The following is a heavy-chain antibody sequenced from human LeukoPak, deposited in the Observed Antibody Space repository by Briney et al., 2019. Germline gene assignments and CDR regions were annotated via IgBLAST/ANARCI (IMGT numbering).Heavy chain of an antibody. CDR2: ISYDGSNR. CDR3: ARDDYYFDY. V-gene: IGHV3-30*04. Sequence: GGSLRLSCVASGFTFSSYPLHWVRQAPGKGLEWVAVISYDGSNRYYGDSVKGRFTISRDNSKNTLYLQMNTLRTEDTAVYYCARDDYYFDYWGQGTLVTVSS. CDR1: GFTFSSYP. J-gene: IGHJ4*02. D-gene: IGHD2-21*01.